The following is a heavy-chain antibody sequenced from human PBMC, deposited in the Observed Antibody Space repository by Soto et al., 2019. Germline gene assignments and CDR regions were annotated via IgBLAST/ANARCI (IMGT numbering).Heavy chain of an antibody. J-gene: IGHJ5*02. V-gene: IGHV4-4*02. CDR1: GGSISSSNW. CDR2: IYYSGST. CDR3: ARDSDYYDSSGYYVRWFDP. D-gene: IGHD3-22*01. Sequence: SETLSLTCAVSGGSISSSNWWSWVRQPPGKGLEWIGYIYYSGSTNYNPSLKSRVTISVDTSKNQFSLKLSSVTAADTAVYYCARDSDYYDSSGYYVRWFDPWGQGTLVTVSS.